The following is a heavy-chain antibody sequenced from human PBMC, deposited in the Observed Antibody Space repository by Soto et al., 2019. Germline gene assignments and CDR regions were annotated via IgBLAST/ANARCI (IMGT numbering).Heavy chain of an antibody. CDR3: ARVLQTSYYYYGMDV. J-gene: IGHJ6*02. Sequence: PETLSLTCAVSGGSISSSNWWSWVRQPPGKGLEWIGEIYHSGSTNYNPSLKSRVTISVDKSKNQFSLKLSSVTAADTAVYFCARVLQTSYYYYGMDVWGQGTTVT. V-gene: IGHV4-4*01. CDR1: GGSISSSNW. CDR2: IYHSGST. D-gene: IGHD4-4*01.